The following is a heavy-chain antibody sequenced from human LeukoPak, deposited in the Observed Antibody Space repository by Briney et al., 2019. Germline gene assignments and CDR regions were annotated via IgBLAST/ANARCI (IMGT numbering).Heavy chain of an antibody. J-gene: IGHJ3*02. CDR3: ARVEYSYGSPDAFDI. V-gene: IGHV4-59*01. Sequence: PSETLSLTCTVSGGSISSYYWSWIRQPPGKGLEWIGYIYYSGSTNYNPSLKSRVTISVNTSKNQFSLKLSSVTAADTAVYYCARVEYSYGSPDAFDIWGQGTMVTVSS. D-gene: IGHD5-18*01. CDR1: GGSISSYY. CDR2: IYYSGST.